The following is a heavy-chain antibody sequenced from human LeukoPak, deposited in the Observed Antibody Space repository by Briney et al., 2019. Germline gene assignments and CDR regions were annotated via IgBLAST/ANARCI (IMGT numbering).Heavy chain of an antibody. J-gene: IGHJ6*03. V-gene: IGHV3-23*01. CDR2: ISGSGGST. CDR3: AGSQHYYYMDV. Sequence: GGSLRLSCAASGFTFSSYAMSWVRQAPGKGLEWVSAISGSGGSTYYADSVKGRFTISRDNSKNSLYLQMNSLRTEDTALYYCAGSQHYYYMDVWGKGTTVTISS. CDR1: GFTFSSYA. D-gene: IGHD1-26*01.